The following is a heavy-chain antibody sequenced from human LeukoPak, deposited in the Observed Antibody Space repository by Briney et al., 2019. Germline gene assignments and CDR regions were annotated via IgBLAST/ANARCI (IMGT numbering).Heavy chain of an antibody. CDR3: ARGPPTDYYDSSGFCYVFDY. CDR1: GGSFSGYY. V-gene: IGHV4-34*01. CDR2: ISHSGST. J-gene: IGHJ4*02. D-gene: IGHD3-22*01. Sequence: SETLSLTCAVYGGSFSGYYWSWIRQPPGKGLEWIGEISHSGSTNYNPSLKSRVTISVDTSKNQFSLKLSSVTAADTAVYFCARGPPTDYYDSSGFCYVFDYWGQGTLVTVSS.